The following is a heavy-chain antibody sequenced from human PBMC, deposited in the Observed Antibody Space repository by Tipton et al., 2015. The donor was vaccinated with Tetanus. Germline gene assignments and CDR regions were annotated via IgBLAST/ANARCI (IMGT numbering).Heavy chain of an antibody. J-gene: IGHJ6*02. CDR3: AREDRWLQGGHYYYNGMDV. D-gene: IGHD5-24*01. Sequence: QSGPEVKKPGASVKVSCKTSGYTFINSGISWVRQAPGQGLEWLGWISPYNGDTSYAQKVRGRVTMTTDTSTFTAYMELRSLRYDDTAVYYCAREDRWLQGGHYYYNGMDVWGQGTTVTISS. CDR2: ISPYNGDT. V-gene: IGHV1-18*01. CDR1: GYTFINSG.